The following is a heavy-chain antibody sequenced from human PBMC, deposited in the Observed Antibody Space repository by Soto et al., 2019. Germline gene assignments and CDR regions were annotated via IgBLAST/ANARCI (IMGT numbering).Heavy chain of an antibody. CDR2: ISGYNVNT. D-gene: IGHD6-19*01. V-gene: IGHV1-18*01. Sequence: QVQLVQSGAEVKKPGASVTVSCKTSGYTFSNYGINWVRQAPGQGLEWMGWISGYNVNTNYAQTVQGRVTMTTDTSTGTVYMELRSLKSYDTAIYYCSRFIMVGGWFDPNYYHGMDVWGQGTTVTVSS. CDR1: GYTFSNYG. J-gene: IGHJ6*01. CDR3: SRFIMVGGWFDPNYYHGMDV.